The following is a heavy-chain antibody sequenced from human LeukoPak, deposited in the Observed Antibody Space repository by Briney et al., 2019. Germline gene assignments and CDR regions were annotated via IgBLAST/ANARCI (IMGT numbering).Heavy chain of an antibody. CDR3: ARDPGYAIYYFDY. V-gene: IGHV3-23*01. Sequence: GGSLRRSCAASGFTFSTYAMIWLRPAPGKGLEWVLTIGGRGSPTYYADSVKGRFSISRDNSKNTLFLQMNSLSPEDTAVYYCARDPGYAIYYFDYWGQGDLVTVSS. J-gene: IGHJ4*02. CDR2: IGGRGSPT. CDR1: GFTFSTYA. D-gene: IGHD3-9*01.